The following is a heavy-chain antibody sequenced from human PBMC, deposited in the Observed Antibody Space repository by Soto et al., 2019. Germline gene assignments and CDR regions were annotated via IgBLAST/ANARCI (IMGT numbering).Heavy chain of an antibody. CDR3: ARGQSDDFWSGYYGPDC. D-gene: IGHD3-3*01. CDR2: IYYSGSA. V-gene: IGHV4-30-4*01. J-gene: IGHJ1*01. Sequence: SETLPLTCTLAGDSLSSGTHYWSWIRQPPGKGLEWLGYIYYSGSAYYNPSLKSRVIISRDASKNQFSLNLSSVTAEDTAIYYGARGQSDDFWSGYYGPDCWRKGTRGTVAS. CDR1: GDSLSSGTHY.